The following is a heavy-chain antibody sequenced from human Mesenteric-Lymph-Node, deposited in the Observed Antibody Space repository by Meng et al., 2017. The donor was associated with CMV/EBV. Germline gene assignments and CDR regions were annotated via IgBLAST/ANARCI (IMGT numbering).Heavy chain of an antibody. Sequence: GESLKISCAASEFTFSSYGMHWVRQAPGKGLEWVAIIWYDGSNKYYADSVKGRFTISRDNAKNSLYLQMNSLRAEDTAVYYCARDHYDSSGYGGWNWFDPWGQGTPVTVSS. CDR2: IWYDGSNK. D-gene: IGHD3-22*01. J-gene: IGHJ5*02. CDR1: EFTFSSYG. V-gene: IGHV3-33*01. CDR3: ARDHYDSSGYGGWNWFDP.